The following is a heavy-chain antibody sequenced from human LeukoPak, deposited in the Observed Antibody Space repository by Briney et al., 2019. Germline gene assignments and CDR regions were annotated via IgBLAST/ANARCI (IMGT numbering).Heavy chain of an antibody. CDR2: ISGSSSYI. D-gene: IGHD3-22*01. CDR3: ARDVDSSGYYSIIDY. CDR1: GFTFSSYS. V-gene: IGHV3-21*01. J-gene: IGHJ4*02. Sequence: GGSLRLSCAASGFTFSSYSMNWVRQAPGKGLEWVSSISGSSSYIYYADSVKGRFTISRDNAKNSLYLQMNSLRAEDTAVYYCARDVDSSGYYSIIDYWGQGTLVTVSS.